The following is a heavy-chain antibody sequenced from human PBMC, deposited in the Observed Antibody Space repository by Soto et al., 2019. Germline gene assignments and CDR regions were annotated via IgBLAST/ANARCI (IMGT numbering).Heavy chain of an antibody. V-gene: IGHV1-2*02. D-gene: IGHD3-22*01. Sequence: ASGKVWCKASGYTFTGYYMHWVREAPGEGLEWMGWINPNSGGTNYAQKFQGRVTMTRDTSISTAYMELSGLRSDDTAVYYCARGSRYYDSSGYGWFDPCGQGTPVTVTS. CDR2: INPNSGGT. CDR1: GYTFTGYY. J-gene: IGHJ5*02. CDR3: ARGSRYYDSSGYGWFDP.